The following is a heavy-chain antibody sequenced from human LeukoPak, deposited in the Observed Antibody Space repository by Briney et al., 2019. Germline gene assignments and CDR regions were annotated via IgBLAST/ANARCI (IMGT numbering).Heavy chain of an antibody. Sequence: MTSETLSLTCTVSGGSISSSSYYWGWIRQPPGKGLEWIGSIYYSGSTYYNPSLKSRVTMSVDTSKNQFSLKLSSATAADTAVYYCARHAGGIGYYGSGWWFDPWGQGTLVTVSS. CDR3: ARHAGGIGYYGSGWWFDP. CDR2: IYYSGST. V-gene: IGHV4-39*01. CDR1: GGSISSSSYY. D-gene: IGHD3-10*01. J-gene: IGHJ5*02.